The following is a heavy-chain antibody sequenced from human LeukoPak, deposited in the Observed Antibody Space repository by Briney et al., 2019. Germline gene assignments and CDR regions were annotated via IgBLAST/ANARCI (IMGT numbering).Heavy chain of an antibody. CDR3: ARDAAAGTRYYFDY. CDR1: GGTFTSYG. V-gene: IGHV1-18*01. D-gene: IGHD6-13*01. Sequence: ASVKVSCKASGGTFTSYGISWVRQAPGQGLEWMGWISAYNGNTNYAQKLQGRVTMTTDTSTSTAYMELRSLRSDDTAVYYCARDAAAGTRYYFDYWGQGTLVTVSS. J-gene: IGHJ4*02. CDR2: ISAYNGNT.